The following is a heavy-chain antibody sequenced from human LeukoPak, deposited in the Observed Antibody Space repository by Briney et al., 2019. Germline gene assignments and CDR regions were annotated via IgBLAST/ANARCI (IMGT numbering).Heavy chain of an antibody. J-gene: IGHJ4*02. CDR2: INPNSGGT. V-gene: IGHV1-2*02. D-gene: IGHD3-9*01. CDR3: ARVAHNYDLLTGYYPYLDYFDF. CDR1: GYTFSGYY. Sequence: ASVKVSCKASGYTFSGYYMYWVRQAPGQGLEWMGWINPNSGGTYYAQKFQGRVTMTRDTSISTAYMELSRLRSDDTAVFYCARVAHNYDLLTGYYPYLDYFDFWGQGTLVTVSS.